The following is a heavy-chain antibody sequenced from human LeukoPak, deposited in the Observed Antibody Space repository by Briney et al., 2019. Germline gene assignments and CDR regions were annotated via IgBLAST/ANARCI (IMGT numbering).Heavy chain of an antibody. D-gene: IGHD3-10*01. J-gene: IGHJ4*02. CDR1: GGSISSSNW. V-gene: IGHV4-4*02. Sequence: SGSLSLTCAVSGGSISSSNWWRWVRQPPGKGLEWIGESYHSGSTYYNASLKSRVTISVDKSKNQFSLKLSYVTAADTAVYYCARVGTYFGELFLSYYFDYWGQGTLVTVSS. CDR2: SYHSGST. CDR3: ARVGTYFGELFLSYYFDY.